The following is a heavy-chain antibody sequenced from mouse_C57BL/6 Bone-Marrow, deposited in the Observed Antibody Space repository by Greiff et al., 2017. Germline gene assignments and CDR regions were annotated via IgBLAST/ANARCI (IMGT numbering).Heavy chain of an antibody. CDR2: ISDGGSYT. CDR1: GFTFSSYA. Sequence: EVHLVESGGGLVKPGGSLKLSCAASGFTFSSYAMSWVRQTPEKRLEWVATISDGGSYTDYPDNVKGRFTISRDNAKNNLYLQMSHLKSEDTAMYYCARTLNWDEDFDYWGQGTTHTVSS. CDR3: ARTLNWDEDFDY. J-gene: IGHJ2*01. D-gene: IGHD4-1*02. V-gene: IGHV5-4*01.